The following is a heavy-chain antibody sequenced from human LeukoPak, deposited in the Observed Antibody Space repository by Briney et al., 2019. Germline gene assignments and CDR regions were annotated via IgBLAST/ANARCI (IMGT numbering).Heavy chain of an antibody. D-gene: IGHD3-22*01. CDR3: ARDLGQYYDTSDNWFDP. V-gene: IGHV3-74*01. Sequence: GGSLRLSCAASGFTVSNKYMTWVRQAPGKGLVWVSRINSDGINTSYADYVKGRFTISRDNAKNTLNLQMNSLRAEDTAVYYCARDLGQYYDTSDNWFDPWGQGTLVTVSS. CDR1: GFTVSNKY. J-gene: IGHJ5*02. CDR2: INSDGINT.